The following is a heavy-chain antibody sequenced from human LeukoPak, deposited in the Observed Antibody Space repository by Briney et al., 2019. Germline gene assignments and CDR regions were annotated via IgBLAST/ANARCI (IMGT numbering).Heavy chain of an antibody. CDR3: AKDAGQGWFDP. CDR2: ISWNSGSI. CDR1: GFTFDAYA. D-gene: IGHD1-14*01. J-gene: IGHJ5*02. Sequence: GGSLRLSCAASGFTFDAYAMHWVRQAPGKGLAWVSGISWNSGSIGYADSVKGRFTISRDNAKNSLYLQMNSLRAEDMALYYCAKDAGQGWFDPWGQGTLVTVSS. V-gene: IGHV3-9*03.